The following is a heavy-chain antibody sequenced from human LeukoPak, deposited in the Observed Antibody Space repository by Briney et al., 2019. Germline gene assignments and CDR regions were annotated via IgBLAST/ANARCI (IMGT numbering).Heavy chain of an antibody. Sequence: PGGSLRLSCAASGFTFSTYNMNWVRQAPGKGLEWVSSISSSSNYIYYADSVKGRFTISRDNAKNSLYLQMNSLRAEDTDVYYCARDEGASAPDAFDIWGQGTMVTVFS. CDR1: GFTFSTYN. CDR3: ARDEGASAPDAFDI. D-gene: IGHD1-26*01. J-gene: IGHJ3*02. CDR2: ISSSSNYI. V-gene: IGHV3-21*01.